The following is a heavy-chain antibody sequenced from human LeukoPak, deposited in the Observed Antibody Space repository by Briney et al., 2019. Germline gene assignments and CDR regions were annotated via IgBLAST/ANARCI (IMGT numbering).Heavy chain of an antibody. CDR1: GGSFSGYY. J-gene: IGHJ5*02. V-gene: IGHV4-34*01. Sequence: PSETLSLTCAVYGGSFSGYYWSWIRQPPGKGLEWIGEINHSGSTNYNPSLKSRVTISVDTSKNQFSLKLSSVTAADTAVYYCARGLRDCSGGSCYSGHWFDPWGQGTLVTVSS. D-gene: IGHD2-15*01. CDR2: INHSGST. CDR3: ARGLRDCSGGSCYSGHWFDP.